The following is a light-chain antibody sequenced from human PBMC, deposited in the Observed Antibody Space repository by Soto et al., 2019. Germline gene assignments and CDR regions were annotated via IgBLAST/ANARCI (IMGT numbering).Light chain of an antibody. Sequence: DIVMTLSPDFLAVSLGERATIKCRSSQSVLHRSNGNSYVAWYQQKPGQPPKLLIYWSSTRESGVPDRFSGSGFGTDFTLTVNSLQAEEAAVYYCQQYQSIPFTCGPGTKVHI. CDR3: QQYQSIPFT. CDR2: WSS. V-gene: IGKV4-1*01. CDR1: QSVLHRSNGNSY. J-gene: IGKJ3*01.